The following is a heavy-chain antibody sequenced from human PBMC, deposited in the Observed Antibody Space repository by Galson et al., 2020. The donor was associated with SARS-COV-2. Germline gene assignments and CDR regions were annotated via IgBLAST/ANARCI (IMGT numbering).Heavy chain of an antibody. J-gene: IGHJ4*02. Sequence: ASVKVSCKASGYTFTSYGISWVRQAPGQGLEWMGWISAYNGNTNYAQKLQGRVTMTTDTSTSTAYMELRSLRSDDTAVYYCAREGWDYYGLGSYYTLDYWGQGTLVTVAS. CDR3: AREGWDYYGLGSYYTLDY. CDR1: GYTFTSYG. D-gene: IGHD3-10*01. V-gene: IGHV1-18*04. CDR2: ISAYNGNT.